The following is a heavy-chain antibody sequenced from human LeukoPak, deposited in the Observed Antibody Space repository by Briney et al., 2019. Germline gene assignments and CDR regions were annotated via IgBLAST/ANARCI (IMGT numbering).Heavy chain of an antibody. J-gene: IGHJ4*02. CDR3: ARIVGASDY. Sequence: SETLSLTCTVSVGSISSSSYYWGWIRQPPGKGLEWIGSIYYSGSTSYNPSLKSRVTISVDTSKNQFSLKLSSVTAADTAVYYCARIVGASDYWGQGTLVIVSS. CDR2: IYYSGST. D-gene: IGHD1-26*01. V-gene: IGHV4-39*01. CDR1: VGSISSSSYY.